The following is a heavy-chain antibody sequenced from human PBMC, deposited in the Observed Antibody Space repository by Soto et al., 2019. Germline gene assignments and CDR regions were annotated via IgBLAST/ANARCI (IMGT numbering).Heavy chain of an antibody. Sequence: GALRLSCAASGFTFSSYSMNWVRQAPGKGLEWVSSISSSNSYIYYADSMKGRFTISRDNAKNSLYLQMNSLRAEDTSVYYCAREYGDYRISFFDYWGQGTLVTVSS. D-gene: IGHD4-17*01. J-gene: IGHJ4*02. CDR2: ISSSNSYI. CDR3: AREYGDYRISFFDY. CDR1: GFTFSSYS. V-gene: IGHV3-21*01.